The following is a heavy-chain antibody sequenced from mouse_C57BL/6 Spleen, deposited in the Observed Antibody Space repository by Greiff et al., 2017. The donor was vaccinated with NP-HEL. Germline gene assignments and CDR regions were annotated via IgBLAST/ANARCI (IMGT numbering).Heavy chain of an antibody. CDR3: AREGLTRTMDY. V-gene: IGHV1-69*01. CDR1: GYTFTSYW. CDR2: IDPSDSYT. J-gene: IGHJ4*01. D-gene: IGHD4-1*01. Sequence: VQLQQSGAELVMPGASVKLSCKASGYTFTSYWMHWVKQRPGQGLEWIGEIDPSDSYTNYNQKFKGKSTLTVDKSSSTAYMQLSSLTSEYSAVYYCAREGLTRTMDYWGQGTSVTVSS.